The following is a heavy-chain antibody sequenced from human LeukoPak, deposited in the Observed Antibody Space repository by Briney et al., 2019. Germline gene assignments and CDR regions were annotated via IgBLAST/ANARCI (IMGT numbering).Heavy chain of an antibody. CDR2: IRNKANRYTT. CDR3: ARGDSSGWYLFDY. CDR1: GFTFSSYS. J-gene: IGHJ4*02. V-gene: IGHV3-72*01. Sequence: PGGSLRLSCAASGFTFSSYSMNWVRQAPGKGLEWVGRIRNKANRYTTEYAESVKGRFTISRDDSKKSLYLQMKSLKTEDTAVYYCARGDSSGWYLFDYWGQGTLVTVSS. D-gene: IGHD6-19*01.